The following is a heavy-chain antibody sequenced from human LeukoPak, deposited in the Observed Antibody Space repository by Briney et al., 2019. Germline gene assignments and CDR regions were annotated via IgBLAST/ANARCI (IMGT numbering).Heavy chain of an antibody. V-gene: IGHV3-66*02. D-gene: IGHD1-26*01. Sequence: GGSLRLSCAASGFTFSSYAMHWVRQAPGKGLEWVSVVYSGGNTYYTDSVKGRFTISRDNSKNTLYLQMNSLRAEDTAVYYCASNGENSGTFLQFDCWGQGTLVTVSS. J-gene: IGHJ4*02. CDR2: VYSGGNT. CDR3: ASNGENSGTFLQFDC. CDR1: GFTFSSYA.